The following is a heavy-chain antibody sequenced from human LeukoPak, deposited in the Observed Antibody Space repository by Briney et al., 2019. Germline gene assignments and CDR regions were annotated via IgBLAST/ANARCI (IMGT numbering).Heavy chain of an antibody. CDR1: GGSISNYY. Sequence: PSGTLSLTCTVSGGSISNYYWSWIRQPPGRGLEWIGYVYSSGSTNYNPSLKSRVTISVDTSKNQLSLKLSSVTAADTAVYYCARGPTRYYFDYWGQGTLVTVSS. J-gene: IGHJ4*02. V-gene: IGHV4-59*01. CDR3: ARGPTRYYFDY. CDR2: VYSSGST.